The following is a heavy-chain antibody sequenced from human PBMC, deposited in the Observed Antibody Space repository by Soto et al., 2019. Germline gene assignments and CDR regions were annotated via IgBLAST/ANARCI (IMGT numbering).Heavy chain of an antibody. J-gene: IGHJ4*02. CDR3: ARRVGYCSSTSCYSGFDY. V-gene: IGHV4-39*01. CDR2: IYYSGST. Sequence: PSETLSLTCTVSGGSISSSSYYWGWIRQPPGKGLEWIGSIYYSGSTYYNPSLKSRVTISVDTSKNQFSLKLSSVTAADTAVYYCARRVGYCSSTSCYSGFDYWGQGTLVTVSS. D-gene: IGHD2-2*01. CDR1: GGSISSSSYY.